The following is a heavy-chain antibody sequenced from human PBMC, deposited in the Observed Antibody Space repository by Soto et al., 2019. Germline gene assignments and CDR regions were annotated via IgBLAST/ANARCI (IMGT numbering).Heavy chain of an antibody. Sequence: QVQLVQSGAEVKKPGSSVKVSCKASGGTFSSYTISWVRQAPGQGLEWMGRIIPILGIANYAQKFQGRVTITADKSTSTAYMELSSLRSEDTAVYYCVREVGDYYGSGYYGMDVWGQGTTVTVSS. CDR3: VREVGDYYGSGYYGMDV. CDR2: IIPILGIA. V-gene: IGHV1-69*08. CDR1: GGTFSSYT. J-gene: IGHJ6*02. D-gene: IGHD3-10*01.